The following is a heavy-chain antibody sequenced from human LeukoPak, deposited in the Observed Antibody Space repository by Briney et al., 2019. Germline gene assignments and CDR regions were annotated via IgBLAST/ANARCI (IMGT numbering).Heavy chain of an antibody. D-gene: IGHD3-9*01. CDR1: GFTFSDYP. CDR2: ISSDGSNK. J-gene: IGHJ4*02. Sequence: PGGSLRLSCAASGFTFSDYPMHWVRQAPGKGLEWVALISSDGSNKYPADSVKGRFTISRDNSKNTLYLQMSSLRVDDTAVYYCASARRYFDFDYWGQGTLVTVSS. V-gene: IGHV3-30*04. CDR3: ASARRYFDFDY.